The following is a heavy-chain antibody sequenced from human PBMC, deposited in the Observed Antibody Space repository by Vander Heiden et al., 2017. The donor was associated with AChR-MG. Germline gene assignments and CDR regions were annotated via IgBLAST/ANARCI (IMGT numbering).Heavy chain of an antibody. CDR2: IYQSGIT. CDR1: GYTISNGYY. D-gene: IGHD3-10*01. Sequence: QVQLQESGPGLVKPLETLSLTCAVSGYTISNGYYWGWIRQSPNKGLEWIATIYQSGITYYNPSWKSRVSISMDKSTNQFALKLSAVTAADTAVYYCVRDRGITITGRRSWFDPWGQGTLVTVSS. CDR3: VRDRGITITGRRSWFDP. V-gene: IGHV4-38-2*02. J-gene: IGHJ5*02.